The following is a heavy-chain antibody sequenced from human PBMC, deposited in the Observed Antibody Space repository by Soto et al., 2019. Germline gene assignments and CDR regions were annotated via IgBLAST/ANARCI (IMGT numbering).Heavy chain of an antibody. CDR2: VFSDDEK. D-gene: IGHD2-21*02. CDR3: ARINDCGGACYPFDY. V-gene: IGHV2-26*01. Sequence: QVTLKESGPVLVKPTETLTLTCTVSGFSLNNARLGVSWIRQSPGMALEWLISVFSDDEKSYRKSLKSRLTISKDTSKSQVVLTMTNMDPVDTATYYCARINDCGGACYPFDYWGQGALVTVSS. J-gene: IGHJ4*02. CDR1: GFSLNNARLG.